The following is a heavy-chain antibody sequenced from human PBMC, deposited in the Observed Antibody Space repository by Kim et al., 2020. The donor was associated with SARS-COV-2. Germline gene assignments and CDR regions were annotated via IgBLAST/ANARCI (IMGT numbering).Heavy chain of an antibody. V-gene: IGHV4-39*01. CDR1: GGSISISSYY. J-gene: IGHJ5*02. CDR2: MYYSGST. CDR3: ARQLPTITTS. Sequence: SETLSLTCTVSGGSISISSYYWGWIRQPPGKGLEWIGSMYYSGSTYYNSSLKSRVTISVDTSNNQFSLKLKSVTAADTAVYYCARQLPTITTSWGQGTLVTVSS. D-gene: IGHD1-20*01.